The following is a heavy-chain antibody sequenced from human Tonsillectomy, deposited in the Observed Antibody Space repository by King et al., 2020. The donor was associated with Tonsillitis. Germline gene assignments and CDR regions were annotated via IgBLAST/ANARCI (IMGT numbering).Heavy chain of an antibody. CDR2: ISNSSSYI. Sequence: VQLVQSGGGLVKPGGSLRLSCAASGFTFSSYTMNWVRQAPGKGLEWVSSISNSSSYIYYADSVKGRFTISRDNAKNSLYLQMNSLRAEDTAVYYCARSVAQHVQGGYYYYGMDVWGQGTAVTVSS. D-gene: IGHD6-6*01. J-gene: IGHJ6*02. CDR1: GFTFSSYT. CDR3: ARSVAQHVQGGYYYYGMDV. V-gene: IGHV3-21*01.